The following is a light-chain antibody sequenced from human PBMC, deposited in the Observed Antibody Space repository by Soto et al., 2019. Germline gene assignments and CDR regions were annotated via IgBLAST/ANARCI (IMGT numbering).Light chain of an antibody. CDR2: AAS. CDR3: QKYNSAPYT. J-gene: IGKJ2*01. V-gene: IGKV1-27*01. CDR1: HDISNY. Sequence: DIQMTQSPSSLSTSVGDRVTITCRASHDISNYLAWYQQKPGKVPKLLIHAASTLESGVPSRFSGSGSGTDCTLTISSLQPEDVATYYCQKYNSAPYTFGQGTKLEIK.